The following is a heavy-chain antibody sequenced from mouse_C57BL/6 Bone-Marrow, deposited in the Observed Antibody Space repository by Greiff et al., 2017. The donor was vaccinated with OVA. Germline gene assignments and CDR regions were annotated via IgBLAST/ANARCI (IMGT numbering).Heavy chain of an antibody. D-gene: IGHD4-1*02. Sequence: VQLQQPGAELVKPGASVKLSCKASGYTFTSYWMHWVKQRPGQGLEWIGRIHPNSGSTNYNEKCKSKATLTVDKSSSTAYMQLSSLTSGDSAVYYWARSRNCDYWGQGTTLTVSS. CDR3: ARSRNCDY. V-gene: IGHV1-64*01. CDR1: GYTFTSYW. J-gene: IGHJ2*01. CDR2: IHPNSGST.